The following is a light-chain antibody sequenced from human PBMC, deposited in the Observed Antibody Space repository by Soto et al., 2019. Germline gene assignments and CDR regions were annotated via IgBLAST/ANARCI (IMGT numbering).Light chain of an antibody. V-gene: IGLV2-14*01. CDR3: RSYTSSSTRV. CDR1: SSDVGGYNY. J-gene: IGLJ3*02. CDR2: EVS. Sequence: QSALTQPASVSGSPGQSITISCTGTSSDVGGYNYVSWYQQHPGKAPKLMIYEVSNRPSGVSNRFSGSKSGNTASLTISGLQAEDEADYYCRSYTSSSTRVFGGGTKQTVL.